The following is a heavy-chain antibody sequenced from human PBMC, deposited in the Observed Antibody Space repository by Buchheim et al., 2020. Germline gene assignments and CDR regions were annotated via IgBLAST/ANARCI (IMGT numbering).Heavy chain of an antibody. V-gene: IGHV3-23*01. CDR1: GFIFSSYA. CDR3: AKGLGAGYYFGMDV. CDR2: LSGSGGST. J-gene: IGHJ6*02. D-gene: IGHD7-27*01. Sequence: EVQLLESGGGLVQPGGSLRLSCAASGFIFSSYAMTWVRQAPGKGLEWVSGLSGSGGSTYYADSVKGRFTISRDHSKNTMYLQMNSLRAEDTAVYYCAKGLGAGYYFGMDVWGQGTT.